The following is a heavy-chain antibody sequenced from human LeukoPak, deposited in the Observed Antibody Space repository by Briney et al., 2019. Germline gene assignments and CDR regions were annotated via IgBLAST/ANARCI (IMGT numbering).Heavy chain of an antibody. CDR1: GFTFSSYG. D-gene: IGHD2-2*01. CDR3: AKAMGYCSSTSCYDTYYGMDV. V-gene: IGHV3-30*18. CDR2: ISYDGSNK. Sequence: GGSLRLSCAASGFTFSSYGMHWVRQAPGKGLEWVAVISYDGSNKYYADSVKGRFTISRDNSKNTLYLQMNSLRAEDTAVYYCAKAMGYCSSTSCYDTYYGMDVWGKGTTVTVSS. J-gene: IGHJ6*04.